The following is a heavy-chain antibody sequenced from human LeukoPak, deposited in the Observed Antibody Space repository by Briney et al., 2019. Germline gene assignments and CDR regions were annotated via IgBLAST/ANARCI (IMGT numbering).Heavy chain of an antibody. J-gene: IGHJ4*02. V-gene: IGHV3-21*01. CDR2: ISSSSSYI. CDR1: GFTFSSYS. CDR3: ARGSLLWFGELFIDY. D-gene: IGHD3-10*01. Sequence: NPGGSLRLSCAASGFTFSSYSMNWVRQAPGKGLEWVSSISSSSSYIYYADSVEGRFTISRDNAKNSLYLQMNSLRAEDTAVYYCARGSLLWFGELFIDYWGQGTLVTVSS.